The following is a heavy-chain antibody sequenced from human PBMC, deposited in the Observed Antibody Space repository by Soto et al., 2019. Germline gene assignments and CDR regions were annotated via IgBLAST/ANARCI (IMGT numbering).Heavy chain of an antibody. Sequence: SVKVSCKAPGGNFSSNGIRWVRQAPGQGLELMGGIIPTFGTTNYAHKFRGRVTITADESTGTAYMELSSLRSDDTAVYYCAGASDSTWYNWLGPWGQGTLVTVSS. CDR3: AGASDSTWYNWLGP. V-gene: IGHV1-69*13. D-gene: IGHD4-4*01. J-gene: IGHJ5*02. CDR1: GGNFSSNG. CDR2: IIPTFGTT.